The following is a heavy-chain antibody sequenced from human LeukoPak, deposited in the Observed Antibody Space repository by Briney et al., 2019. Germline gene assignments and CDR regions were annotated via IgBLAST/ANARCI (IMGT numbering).Heavy chain of an antibody. CDR2: IYYSGST. J-gene: IGHJ4*02. CDR1: GDSISSSSYY. CDR3: ARHVYDSSRGPFDY. Sequence: SETLSLTCTVSGDSISSSSYYWGWIRQPPGKGLEWIGSIYYSGSTYYNPSLKSRVTISVDTSKNQFSLKLSSVTAADTAVYYCARHVYDSSRGPFDYWGQGTLVTVSS. D-gene: IGHD3-22*01. V-gene: IGHV4-39*01.